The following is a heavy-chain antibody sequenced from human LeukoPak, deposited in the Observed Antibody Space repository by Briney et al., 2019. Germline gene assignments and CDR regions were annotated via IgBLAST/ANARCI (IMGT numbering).Heavy chain of an antibody. V-gene: IGHV3-53*01. CDR1: GFTVSSNY. Sequence: PGGSLRLSCAASGFTVSSNYMSWVRQAPGKGLEWVSVIYSGGSTYYADSVKGRFTIPRDNSKNTLYLQMNSLRAEDTAVYYCARDAGLYSGYDYDYWGQGTLVTVSS. CDR2: IYSGGST. J-gene: IGHJ4*02. D-gene: IGHD5-12*01. CDR3: ARDAGLYSGYDYDY.